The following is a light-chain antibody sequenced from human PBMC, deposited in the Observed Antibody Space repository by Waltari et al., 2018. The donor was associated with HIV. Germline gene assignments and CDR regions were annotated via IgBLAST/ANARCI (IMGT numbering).Light chain of an antibody. CDR2: GNS. CDR3: QSYDSSLSGSGV. Sequence: QSVLTQPPSVSRAPGQRVTISCTGRSSNIGAGYDVHWYQQLPGTAPKRLIYGNSNRPSGVPDRFSGSKSGTSASLAITGLQAEDEADYYCQSYDSSLSGSGVFGGGTKLTVL. V-gene: IGLV1-40*01. CDR1: SSNIGAGYD. J-gene: IGLJ3*02.